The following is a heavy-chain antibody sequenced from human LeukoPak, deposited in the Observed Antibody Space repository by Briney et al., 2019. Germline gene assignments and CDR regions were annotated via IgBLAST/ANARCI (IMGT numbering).Heavy chain of an antibody. J-gene: IGHJ6*02. CDR3: AREPDSSGYRTVYYYYYGMDV. D-gene: IGHD3-22*01. V-gene: IGHV1-46*01. Sequence: ASVKVSCKVSGYTFTSYYMHWVRQAPGQGLEWMGIINPSGGSTSYAQKFQGRVTMTRDTSTSTVYMELSSLRSEDTAVYYCAREPDSSGYRTVYYYYYGMDVWGQGTTVTVSS. CDR1: GYTFTSYY. CDR2: INPSGGST.